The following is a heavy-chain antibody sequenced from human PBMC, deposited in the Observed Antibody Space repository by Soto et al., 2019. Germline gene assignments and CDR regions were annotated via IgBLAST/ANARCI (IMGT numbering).Heavy chain of an antibody. CDR3: VRLHPDYYELGGTYYFDY. Sequence: SETLSLTCTVSGGSISSGNYYWSWIRQPPGKGLEWIGFISYSGSTYYNASLKSRVTISVDTSKNQFSLKLSSVAAADTAVYYCVRLHPDYYELGGTYYFDYWGQGTLVTVSS. D-gene: IGHD3-3*01. J-gene: IGHJ4*02. V-gene: IGHV4-30-4*01. CDR2: ISYSGST. CDR1: GGSISSGNYY.